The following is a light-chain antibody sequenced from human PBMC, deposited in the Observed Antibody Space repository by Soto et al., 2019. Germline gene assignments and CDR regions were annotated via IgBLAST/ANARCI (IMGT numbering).Light chain of an antibody. Sequence: QSALTQPASVSGSPGQSITISCAGTSSHVGAYNFVSWHQQHPGKAPKLMIYNVYDRPSGISYRFSDSKSGNTASLTISGLQGEVEADYYCSAYTVSRTYVFGTGTKVTVL. V-gene: IGLV2-14*03. CDR2: NVY. CDR1: SSHVGAYNF. CDR3: SAYTVSRTYV. J-gene: IGLJ1*01.